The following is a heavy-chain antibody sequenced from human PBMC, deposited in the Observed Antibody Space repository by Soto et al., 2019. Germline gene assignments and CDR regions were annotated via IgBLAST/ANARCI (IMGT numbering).Heavy chain of an antibody. Sequence: QVQLQESGPGLVKPSGTLSLTCAVSGGSISSSNWWSWVRQPPGKGLEWIGEIYHSGSTNYNPSLKSRVTISVDKSKNQFSLKLSSVTAADTAVYYCARGLGYCSGGSCYRSDYWGQGTLVTVSS. CDR1: GGSISSSNW. D-gene: IGHD2-15*01. V-gene: IGHV4-4*02. CDR3: ARGLGYCSGGSCYRSDY. J-gene: IGHJ4*02. CDR2: IYHSGST.